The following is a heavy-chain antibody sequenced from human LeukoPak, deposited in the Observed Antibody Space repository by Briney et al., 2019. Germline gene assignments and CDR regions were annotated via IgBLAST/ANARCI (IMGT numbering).Heavy chain of an antibody. J-gene: IGHJ3*02. CDR3: ARDGDEYSYGYGDAFDI. CDR1: GFTFDDYG. D-gene: IGHD5-18*01. V-gene: IGHV3-20*04. CDR2: INWNGGST. Sequence: GGSLRLSCAASGFTFDDYGMSWVRQAPGKGLEWVSGINWNGGSTGDADSVKGRFTISRDNAKNSLYLQMNSLRVEDTAVYYCARDGDEYSYGYGDAFDIWGQGTMVTVSS.